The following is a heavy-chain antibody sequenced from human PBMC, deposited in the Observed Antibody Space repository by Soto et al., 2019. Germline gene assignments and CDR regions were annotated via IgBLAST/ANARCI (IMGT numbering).Heavy chain of an antibody. V-gene: IGHV1-3*01. D-gene: IGHD2-21*01. CDR3: ASRLFPGFYYYGMDV. CDR2: INAGNGNT. J-gene: IGHJ6*02. Sequence: ASVKVSCKASGYTFTSYAMHWVRQAPGQRLEWMGWINAGNGNTKYSQKFQGRVTITRDTSASTAYMELSSLRSEDTAVYYCASRLFPGFYYYGMDVWSQGTTVTVSS. CDR1: GYTFTSYA.